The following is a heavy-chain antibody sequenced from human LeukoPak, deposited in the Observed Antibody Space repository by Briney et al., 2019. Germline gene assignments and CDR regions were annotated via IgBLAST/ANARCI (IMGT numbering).Heavy chain of an antibody. Sequence: GGSLRLSCAASGFTFRSHAMSWVRQAPGKGLEWVSNMLNSGDTKYYADSVKGRFIVSRDNSKNTLYLQMDRLRVDDTAVYYCAKDGLRGYDFDFWGPGTLVTVSS. CDR1: GFTFRSHA. CDR2: MLNSGDTK. V-gene: IGHV3-23*01. CDR3: AKDGLRGYDFDF. D-gene: IGHD5-12*01. J-gene: IGHJ5*01.